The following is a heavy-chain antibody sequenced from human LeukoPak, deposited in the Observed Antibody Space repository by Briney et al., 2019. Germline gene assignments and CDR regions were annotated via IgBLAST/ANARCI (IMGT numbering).Heavy chain of an antibody. J-gene: IGHJ4*02. V-gene: IGHV3-23*01. CDR2: ISGSGNHI. CDR1: GFTFSSYT. Sequence: GGSLRLSCAASGFTFSSYTMNWVRQAPGKGLEWVSTISGSGNHIYYADSVKGRFTISRDISKDTVYLQMNSLRVDDTAVYYCAKAAGPNLPSDCWGRGTLVTVSS. CDR3: AKAAGPNLPSDC. D-gene: IGHD6-19*01.